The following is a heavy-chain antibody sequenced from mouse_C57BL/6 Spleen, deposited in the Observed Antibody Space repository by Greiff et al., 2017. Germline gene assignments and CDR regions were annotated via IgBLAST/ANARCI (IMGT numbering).Heavy chain of an antibody. CDR2: IDPSDSYT. J-gene: IGHJ2*01. D-gene: IGHD1-1*01. CDR1: GYTFTSYW. V-gene: IGHV1-69*01. CDR3: ARRGLITTVNFDY. Sequence: QVQLQQPGAELVMPGASVKLSCKASGYTFTSYWMHWVKQRPGQGLEWIGEIDPSDSYTNYNQKFKGKSTLTVDKSSSTAYMQLSSLTSEDSAVYYCARRGLITTVNFDYWGQGTTLTVSS.